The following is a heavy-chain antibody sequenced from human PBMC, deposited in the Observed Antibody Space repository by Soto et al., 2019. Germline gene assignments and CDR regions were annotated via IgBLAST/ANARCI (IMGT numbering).Heavy chain of an antibody. CDR1: GVSDRSFKTNY. Sequence: SETLSLTCTVSGVSDRSFKTNYWSWIRQSPGKGLEYIGYVFYTGSTEYNPSLKSRLTLSIDMSKSQFSLQLTSVTAADTAIYYCAGTPNGYYGRDVWGQGTTVTVS. CDR3: AGTPNGYYGRDV. D-gene: IGHD2-8*01. V-gene: IGHV4-59*02. CDR2: VFYTGST. J-gene: IGHJ6*02.